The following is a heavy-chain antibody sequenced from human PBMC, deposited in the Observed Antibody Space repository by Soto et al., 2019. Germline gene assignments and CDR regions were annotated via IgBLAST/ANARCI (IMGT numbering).Heavy chain of an antibody. Sequence: TLSLTCTVSGGSVTSGGYYWSWIRHCPGKGLEWIGYIYSSGDTNYNPSLNSRVAMSVDTSKNQFSLQLTSVTVADTAIYYCTRDWGPPDTHGYDSRGQGCLVTVSS. D-gene: IGHD7-27*01. V-gene: IGHV4-31*03. CDR1: GGSVTSGGYY. CDR2: IYSSGDT. CDR3: TRDWGPPDTHGYDS. J-gene: IGHJ5*01.